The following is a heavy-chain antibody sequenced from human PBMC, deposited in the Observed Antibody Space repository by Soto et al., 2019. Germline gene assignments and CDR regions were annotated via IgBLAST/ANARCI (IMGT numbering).Heavy chain of an antibody. CDR3: ATDSYCGSTSCFDY. J-gene: IGHJ4*02. Sequence: GGSLRLSCAASGFTFSNAWMSWVRQAPGKGLEWVGRIKSKTDGGTTDYAAPVKGRFTISRDDSKNTLYLQMNSLKTGDTAVYYCATDSYCGSTSCFDYWGQGTLVTVSS. D-gene: IGHD2-2*01. V-gene: IGHV3-15*01. CDR1: GFTFSNAW. CDR2: IKSKTDGGTT.